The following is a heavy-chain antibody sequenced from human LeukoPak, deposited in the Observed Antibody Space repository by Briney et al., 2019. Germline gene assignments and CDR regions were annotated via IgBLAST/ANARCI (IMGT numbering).Heavy chain of an antibody. J-gene: IGHJ4*02. CDR2: IYHTGST. Sequence: PSETLSLTCTVSGGSFSSYYWNWIRQTPGKGLEWIAYIYHTGSTKYNPSLGSRVTISIDTSRNQFSLKAISVTAADTAVYYCARGGSRQISSSDFDYWGQGTLVTVSS. CDR3: ARGGSRQISSSDFDY. CDR1: GGSFSSYY. V-gene: IGHV4-59*01. D-gene: IGHD3-16*01.